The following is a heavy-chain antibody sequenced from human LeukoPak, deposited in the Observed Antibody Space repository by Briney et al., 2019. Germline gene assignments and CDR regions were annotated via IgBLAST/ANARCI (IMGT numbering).Heavy chain of an antibody. CDR1: GGSFSGYY. D-gene: IGHD5-18*01. CDR3: ARVGTAMVRSYFDY. V-gene: IGHV4-34*01. Sequence: SETLSLTCAVYGGSFSGYYRSWIRQPPGKGLEWIGEINHSGSTTYNPSLKSRVTISVDTSKNQFSLKLSSVTAADTAVYYCARVGTAMVRSYFDYWGQGTLVTVSS. J-gene: IGHJ4*02. CDR2: INHSGST.